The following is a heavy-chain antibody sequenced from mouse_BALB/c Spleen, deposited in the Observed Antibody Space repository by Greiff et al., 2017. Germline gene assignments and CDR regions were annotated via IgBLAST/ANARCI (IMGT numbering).Heavy chain of an antibody. D-gene: IGHD2-3*01. CDR1: GYTFTSYY. CDR2: INPNYDST. J-gene: IGHJ4*01. CDR3: ARDGYYGMDY. V-gene: IGHV1S81*02. Sequence: QVQLQQSGAELVKPGASVKLSCKASGYTFTSYYMYWVKQRPGQGLEWIGGINPNYDSTSYNQKFKGKATLTVDKSSSTAYMELRSLTSEDTAVYYCARDGYYGMDYWGQGTSVTVSS.